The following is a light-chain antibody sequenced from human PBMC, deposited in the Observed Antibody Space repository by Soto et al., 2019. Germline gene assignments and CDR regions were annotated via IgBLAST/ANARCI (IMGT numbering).Light chain of an antibody. J-gene: IGKJ1*01. CDR2: QVS. CDR1: QSLVYKDGNTY. V-gene: IGKV2-30*01. Sequence: DAVLTQSPLSLSVTLGQPASISCRSSQSLVYKDGNTYLNWFQQRPGLSPRRLIYQVSYRDSGVPDRFSGTASGSDFTLRISKVEAEDVGVYYCMQALQTWTFGQGTKVEIK. CDR3: MQALQTWT.